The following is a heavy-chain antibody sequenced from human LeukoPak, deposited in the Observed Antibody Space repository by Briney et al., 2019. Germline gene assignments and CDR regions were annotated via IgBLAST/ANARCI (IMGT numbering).Heavy chain of an antibody. Sequence: GGPLTLSCALSGFTVSSNYMSWVRQAPGKGLEWVANIKKDGSEKYYVDSVKGRFTISRDNAKNSLYLQMNSLRVEDTAVYHCARARLAVSGNYFENWGQGTLVTVSS. V-gene: IGHV3-7*04. CDR3: ARARLAVSGNYFEN. J-gene: IGHJ4*02. CDR2: IKKDGSEK. CDR1: GFTVSSNY. D-gene: IGHD6-19*01.